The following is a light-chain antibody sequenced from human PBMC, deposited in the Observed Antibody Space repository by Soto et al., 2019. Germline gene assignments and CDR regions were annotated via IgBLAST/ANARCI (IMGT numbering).Light chain of an antibody. Sequence: QSALTQPDSVSGSPGHSITISCTGASNYFGDSYDFVSWYQHPPGKAHTLIIYEVRKRPSGVSDRFSGSKSGNTASLTISGLQSEDEANYYCSSYITTDTRVFGTGTKLTVL. CDR1: SNYFGDSYDF. CDR3: SSYITTDTRV. J-gene: IGLJ1*01. V-gene: IGLV2-14*01. CDR2: EVR.